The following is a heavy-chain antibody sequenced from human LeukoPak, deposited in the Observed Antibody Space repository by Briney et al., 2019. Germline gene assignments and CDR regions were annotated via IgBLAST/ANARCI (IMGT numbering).Heavy chain of an antibody. D-gene: IGHD6-19*01. Sequence: GESLRISCKGSGYSFTSYWISWVRQMPGKGLEWMGIIYPGDSDTRYSPSFQGQVTISADKSISTAYLQWSSLKASDTAMYYCATLESYSSGWYYFDYWGQGTLVTVSS. CDR1: GYSFTSYW. V-gene: IGHV5-51*01. CDR2: IYPGDSDT. CDR3: ATLESYSSGWYYFDY. J-gene: IGHJ4*02.